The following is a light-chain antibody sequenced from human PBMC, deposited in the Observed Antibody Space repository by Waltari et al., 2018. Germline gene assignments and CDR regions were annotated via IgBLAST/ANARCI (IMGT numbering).Light chain of an antibody. J-gene: IGKJ4*01. V-gene: IGKV1-39*01. CDR3: QQSYSLLRLT. CDR1: QSINNY. CDR2: ATY. Sequence: DIQMTQSPSYLSASVGDTVTITCLASQSINNYLTWYQQKPGKAPILLIYATYTLQSGVPSRFSGSGSGTDFTLTISNLQPEDFATYYCQQSYSLLRLTFGGGTKVDIK.